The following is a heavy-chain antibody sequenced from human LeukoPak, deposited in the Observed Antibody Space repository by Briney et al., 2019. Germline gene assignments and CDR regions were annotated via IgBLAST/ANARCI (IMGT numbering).Heavy chain of an antibody. CDR1: GGSFSGCY. CDR3: ARGLLGVVAGSFDY. V-gene: IGHV4-34*01. Sequence: SETLSLTCAVYGGSFSGCYWSWIRQPPGKGLEWIGEINHSGSTNYNPSLKSRVTISVDTSKNQFSLKLSSVTAADTAVYYCARGLLGVVAGSFDYWGQGTLVTVSS. D-gene: IGHD6-19*01. J-gene: IGHJ4*02. CDR2: INHSGST.